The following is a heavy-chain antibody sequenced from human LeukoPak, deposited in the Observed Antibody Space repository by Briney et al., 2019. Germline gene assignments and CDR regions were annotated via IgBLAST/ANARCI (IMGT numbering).Heavy chain of an antibody. V-gene: IGHV3-23*01. J-gene: IGHJ4*02. CDR3: AKRPPIRDYDRSGYYYFDY. CDR2: IGGSGGSI. CDR1: GFTFSSYA. Sequence: GGSLRLSCAASGFTFSSYAMSWVRQAPGKGLEWVSAIGGSGGSIYYADSVEGRFTISRDNSKNTLYLQMNSVRAEDTAVYYCAKRPPIRDYDRSGYYYFDYWGQGTLVTVSS. D-gene: IGHD3-22*01.